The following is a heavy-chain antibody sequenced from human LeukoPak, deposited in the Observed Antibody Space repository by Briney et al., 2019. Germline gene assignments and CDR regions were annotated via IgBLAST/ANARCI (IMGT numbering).Heavy chain of an antibody. CDR2: ITGTGGVT. J-gene: IGHJ4*02. V-gene: IGHV3-23*01. D-gene: IGHD3-10*01. CDR3: AKEVSGSGSYYGGNDC. Sequence: PGGSLRLSCAASGFTFSSYAMGWVRQAPGKGLEWLSAITGTGGVTYYADSVKGRFTISRDSSKTTLYLQMNSLRAEDTAVYYCAKEVSGSGSYYGGNDCWGQGTLVTVSS. CDR1: GFTFSSYA.